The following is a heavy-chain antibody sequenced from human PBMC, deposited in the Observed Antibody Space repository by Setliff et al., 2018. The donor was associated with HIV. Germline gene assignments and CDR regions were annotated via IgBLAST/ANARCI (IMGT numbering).Heavy chain of an antibody. Sequence: GASVKVSCKASGYTFTKSVIHWVRQAPGQRLEWMGWINAGSGDTRYSRKFQGRVTITRDTSTSTVYMELRSLRSEDTAVYYCARDKYSSSENFDYWGQGTLVTVSS. V-gene: IGHV1-3*01. D-gene: IGHD6-6*01. CDR3: ARDKYSSSENFDY. CDR1: GYTFTKSV. J-gene: IGHJ4*02. CDR2: INAGSGDT.